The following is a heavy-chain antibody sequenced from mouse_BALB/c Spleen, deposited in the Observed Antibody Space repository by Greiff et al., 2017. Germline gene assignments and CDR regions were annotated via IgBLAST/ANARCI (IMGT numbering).Heavy chain of an antibody. J-gene: IGHJ1*01. CDR1: GYSITSDYA. D-gene: IGHD4-1*01. Sequence: VQLQQSGPGLVKPSQSLSLTCTVTGYSITSDYAWNWIRQFPGNKLEWMGYISYSGSTSYNPSLKSRISITRDTSKNQFFLQLNSVTTEDTATYYCARRVGRWYFDVWGAGTTVTVSS. CDR3: ARRVGRWYFDV. CDR2: ISYSGST. V-gene: IGHV3-2*02.